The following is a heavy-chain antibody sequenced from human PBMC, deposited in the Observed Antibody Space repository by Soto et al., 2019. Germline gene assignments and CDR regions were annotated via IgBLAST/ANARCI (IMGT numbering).Heavy chain of an antibody. D-gene: IGHD3-22*01. CDR3: AKVNCYDSSGYFDC. J-gene: IGHJ4*02. Sequence: PGGSLRLSCAASGFTFSSYAMSWVRQAPGKGLEWVSAISGSGGSTYYADSVKGRFTISRDSSKNTLYLQMNSLRAGDSAVYYCAKVNCYDSSGYFDCWGQGTLVTVAS. CDR1: GFTFSSYA. V-gene: IGHV3-23*01. CDR2: ISGSGGST.